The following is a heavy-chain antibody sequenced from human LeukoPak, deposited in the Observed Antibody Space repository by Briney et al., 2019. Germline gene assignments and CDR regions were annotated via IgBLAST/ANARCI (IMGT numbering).Heavy chain of an antibody. CDR2: IGSSGSPI. D-gene: IGHD6-13*01. V-gene: IGHV3-48*01. J-gene: IGHJ4*02. Sequence: SGGSLRLSCSGSGDSFIRHTMNWVRRAPGKGLEGISYIGSSGSPIYYADSVKGRFTISRDNARTSLFLQMSSLRAEDTAVYYCAREYDSRARFDSWGQGTLVAVSS. CDR1: GDSFIRHT. CDR3: AREYDSRARFDS.